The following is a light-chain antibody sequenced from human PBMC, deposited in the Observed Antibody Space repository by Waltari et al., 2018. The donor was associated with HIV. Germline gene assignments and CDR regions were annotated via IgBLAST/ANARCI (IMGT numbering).Light chain of an antibody. V-gene: IGLV1-51*01. CDR3: GAWDVSLNAYV. J-gene: IGLJ1*01. CDR2: DKH. Sequence: QSVLTQPPSVSAAPGQNVTISCSGSSSNIRLNYVSWYQYVPGTAPKLLIYDKHKRPSGIPDRFSASNSGTSATLAITGLQTGDEADYSCGAWDVSLNAYVFGTGTKVTVL. CDR1: SSNIRLNY.